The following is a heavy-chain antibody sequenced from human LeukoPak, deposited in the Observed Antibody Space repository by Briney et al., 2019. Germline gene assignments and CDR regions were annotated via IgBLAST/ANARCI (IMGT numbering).Heavy chain of an antibody. CDR1: GFTFSSYA. J-gene: IGHJ4*02. CDR2: ISGSGGST. D-gene: IGHD2-2*01. V-gene: IGHV3-23*01. CDR3: VKDVQPAAMGSYFDY. Sequence: PGGSLRLSCAASGFTFSSYAMSWVRQAPGKGLEWVSAISGSGGSTYYADSVKGRFTISRDNSKNTLYLQMNSLRAEDTAVYYCVKDVQPAAMGSYFDYWGQGTLVTVSS.